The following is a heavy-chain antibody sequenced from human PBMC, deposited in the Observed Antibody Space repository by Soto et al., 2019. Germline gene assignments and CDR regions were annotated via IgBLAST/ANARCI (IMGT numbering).Heavy chain of an antibody. Sequence: PSETLSLTCAVYGGSFSGYYWSWIRQPPGKGLEWIGEINHSGSTNYNPSLKSRVTISVDTSKNQFSLKLSSVTAADTAVYYCARGRGITVTRPPFDYWGQGTLVTVSS. D-gene: IGHD1-7*01. CDR3: ARGRGITVTRPPFDY. J-gene: IGHJ4*02. CDR2: INHSGST. CDR1: GGSFSGYY. V-gene: IGHV4-34*01.